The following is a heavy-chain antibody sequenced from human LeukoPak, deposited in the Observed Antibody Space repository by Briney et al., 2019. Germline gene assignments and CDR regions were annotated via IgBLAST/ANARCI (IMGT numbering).Heavy chain of an antibody. CDR1: VFTFSSYA. CDR2: ISGSGGST. V-gene: IGHV3-23*01. J-gene: IGHJ3*02. CDR3: AKDTQNLSRPVDAFDI. D-gene: IGHD2-15*01. Sequence: GGSLRLSCAGSVFTFSSYAMRWVRQAPGKGLEWVSAISGSGGSTYYADSVKGRFTISRDNSKNTLYLQMNSLRAEDTAVYYCAKDTQNLSRPVDAFDIWGQGTMVTVSS.